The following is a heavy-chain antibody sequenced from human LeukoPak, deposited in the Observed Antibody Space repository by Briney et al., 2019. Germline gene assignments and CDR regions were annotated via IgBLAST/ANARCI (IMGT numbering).Heavy chain of an antibody. J-gene: IGHJ4*02. V-gene: IGHV3-53*01. D-gene: IGHD4-17*01. CDR2: IYSGGST. CDR3: ARIPKTTYFDY. CDR1: GFTLSSKY. Sequence: PEGSLRLSCAPSGFTLSSKYMSWVRQGPGDGLEWVALIYSGGSTDYADSVKGRFTISRDNSENTPHLQINGLRAEDTAVYYCARIPKTTYFDYWGQGTLVTVSS.